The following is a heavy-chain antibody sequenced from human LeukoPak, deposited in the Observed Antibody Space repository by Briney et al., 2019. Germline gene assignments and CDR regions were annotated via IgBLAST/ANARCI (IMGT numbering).Heavy chain of an antibody. CDR1: GFTFSSYS. CDR3: VTDANRILGARGTGY. CDR2: IKNKHEHQAT. Sequence: GGSLRLSCAASGFTFSSYSMNWVRQAPGKGLEWVGLIKNKHEHQATDYAAPVRERFIITRDDSSSTLFLQMNSLKTEDTAVYYCVTDANRILGARGTGYWGQGILVTVSS. D-gene: IGHD1-26*01. V-gene: IGHV3-15*07. J-gene: IGHJ4*02.